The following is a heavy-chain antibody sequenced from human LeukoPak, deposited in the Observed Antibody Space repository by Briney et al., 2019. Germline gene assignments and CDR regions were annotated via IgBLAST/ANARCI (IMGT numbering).Heavy chain of an antibody. CDR3: ARDTCGCGSGWHLYWYFDL. J-gene: IGHJ2*01. D-gene: IGHD6-19*01. Sequence: GGSLRLSCAASGFTFSDYSMHWVRQAPGKELEYVSAISRNWGSIHYANSVKGRFTISRDNSKNTLYLQMDRLRDEEMAVYYCARDTCGCGSGWHLYWYFDLWGRGTLVTVSS. V-gene: IGHV3-64*01. CDR1: GFTFSDYS. CDR2: ISRNWGSI.